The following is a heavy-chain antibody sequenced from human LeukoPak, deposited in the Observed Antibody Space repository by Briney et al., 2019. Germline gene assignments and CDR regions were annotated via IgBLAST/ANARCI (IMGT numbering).Heavy chain of an antibody. CDR2: ISSSGSTI. V-gene: IGHV3-48*03. CDR1: GFTFSSYE. J-gene: IGHJ4*02. D-gene: IGHD3-3*01. CDR3: ARDSYDFWSGYSPYYLDY. Sequence: GGSLRLSCAASGFTFSSYEMNWVRQAPGKGLEWVSYISSSGSTIYYADSVKGRLTISRDNAKNSLYLQMNSLRAEDTAVYYCARDSYDFWSGYSPYYLDYWGQGTLVTVSS.